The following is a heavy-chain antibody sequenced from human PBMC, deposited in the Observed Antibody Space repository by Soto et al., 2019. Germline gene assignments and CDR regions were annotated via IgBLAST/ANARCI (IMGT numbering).Heavy chain of an antibody. Sequence: GWSLRLSCSASVFAFSSYWMHWWRQTPGKGPVWVSRIYNDGSRPGYADSVKGRFTISRDNAKNTLYLQMSSLTVEDTAVYYCARDLSGNTTPYFDLWGQGTLVTVSS. CDR2: IYNDGSRP. CDR3: ARDLSGNTTPYFDL. D-gene: IGHD1-7*01. CDR1: VFAFSSYW. J-gene: IGHJ4*02. V-gene: IGHV3-74*01.